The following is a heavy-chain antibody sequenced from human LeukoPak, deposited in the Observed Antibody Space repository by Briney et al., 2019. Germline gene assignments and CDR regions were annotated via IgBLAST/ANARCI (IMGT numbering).Heavy chain of an antibody. V-gene: IGHV1-69*05. J-gene: IGHJ3*02. CDR1: GGSFRTYP. CDR3: ARGTVRADDAFDI. Sequence: ASVKVSCKISGGSFRTYPISWVRQAPGQGLEWMGGVTQFFRKTNYTQKFEGRLTITTDESSTTAYMELSSLRTDDTAVYYCARGTVRADDAFDIWGQGTMVTVSS. CDR2: VTQFFRKT. D-gene: IGHD3-10*01.